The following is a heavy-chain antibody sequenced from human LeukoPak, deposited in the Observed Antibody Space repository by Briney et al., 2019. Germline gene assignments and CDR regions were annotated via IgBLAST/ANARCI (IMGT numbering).Heavy chain of an antibody. CDR3: ISVTYYDYVWGSYRPPVEDY. D-gene: IGHD3-16*02. CDR2: IYYSGST. J-gene: IGHJ4*02. V-gene: IGHV4-39*01. Sequence: PSETLSLTCTVSGGSISSSSYYWGCIRQPPGKGLEWIGSIYYSGSTYYNPSLKRRVTISVDTSKHQFSLKLSSVTAADTAVYYCISVTYYDYVWGSYRPPVEDYWGQGTLVTVSS. CDR1: GGSISSSSYY.